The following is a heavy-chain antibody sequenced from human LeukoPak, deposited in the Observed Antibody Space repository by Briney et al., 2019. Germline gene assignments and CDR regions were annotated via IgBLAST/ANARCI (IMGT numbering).Heavy chain of an antibody. Sequence: GASVKVSCKAPGYTFTGYYMHWVRQAPGQGLEWMGWINPNSGGTNYAQKFQGRVTMTRDTSISTAYMELSRLRSDDTAVYYCARDRGPGSSGNPLFDYWGQGTLVTVSS. D-gene: IGHD6-6*01. CDR2: INPNSGGT. V-gene: IGHV1-2*02. CDR1: GYTFTGYY. J-gene: IGHJ4*02. CDR3: ARDRGPGSSGNPLFDY.